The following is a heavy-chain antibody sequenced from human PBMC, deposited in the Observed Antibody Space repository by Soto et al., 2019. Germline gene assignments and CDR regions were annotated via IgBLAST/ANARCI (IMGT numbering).Heavy chain of an antibody. CDR1: GFTFSSYG. CDR2: ISYDGSNK. V-gene: IGHV3-30*18. CDR3: AKEAVTTPLS. Sequence: GGSLRLSCAASGFTFSSYGMHWVRQAPGKGLEWVAVISYDGSNKYYADSVKGRFTISRDNSKNTLYLQMNSLRAEDTAVYYCAKEAVTTPLSWGQGTLVTVSS. D-gene: IGHD4-17*01. J-gene: IGHJ5*02.